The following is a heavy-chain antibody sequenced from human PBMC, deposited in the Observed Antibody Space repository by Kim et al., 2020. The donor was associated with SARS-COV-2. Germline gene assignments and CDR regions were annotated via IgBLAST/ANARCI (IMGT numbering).Heavy chain of an antibody. CDR3: DASDY. CDR2: ISDSGART. V-gene: IGHV3-23*01. Sequence: GGSLRLSCAASGFTFSRFAMSWARQAPGKGLEWVSTISDSGARTHYAESVRGRFTISRDNSKSTLFLQMNNLRAEDTAVYYCDASDYWGQGSLVTVSS. J-gene: IGHJ4*02. CDR1: GFTFSRFA.